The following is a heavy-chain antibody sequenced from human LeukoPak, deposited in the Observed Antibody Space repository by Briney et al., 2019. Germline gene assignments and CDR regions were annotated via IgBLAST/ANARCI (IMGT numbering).Heavy chain of an antibody. Sequence: SETLSLTCTVSGGSISSSSYYWGRIRQPPGKGLEWIGSIYYSGSTYYNPSLKSRVTISVDTSKNQFSLKLSSVTAADTAVYYYARLLRHPNYYDSSGYYDYWGQGTLVTVSS. CDR1: GGSISSSSYY. D-gene: IGHD3-22*01. CDR2: IYYSGST. V-gene: IGHV4-39*07. CDR3: ARLLRHPNYYDSSGYYDY. J-gene: IGHJ4*02.